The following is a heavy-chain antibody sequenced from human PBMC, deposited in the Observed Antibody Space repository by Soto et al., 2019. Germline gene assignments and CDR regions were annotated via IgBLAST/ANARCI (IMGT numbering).Heavy chain of an antibody. V-gene: IGHV3-21*01. Sequence: GGSLRLSCAASGFTFSSYSMNWVRQAPGKGLEWVSSISSSSSYIYYADSVKGRFTISRDNAKNSLYLQMNSLRAEDTAVYYXAGPIVVVPVVYYYMDVWGKGTTVTVSS. CDR3: AGPIVVVPVVYYYMDV. J-gene: IGHJ6*03. D-gene: IGHD2-2*01. CDR1: GFTFSSYS. CDR2: ISSSSSYI.